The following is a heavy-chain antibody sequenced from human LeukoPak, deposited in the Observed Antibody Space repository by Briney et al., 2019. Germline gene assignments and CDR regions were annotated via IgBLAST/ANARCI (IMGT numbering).Heavy chain of an antibody. CDR2: IYYTGST. V-gene: IGHV4-59*11. J-gene: IGHJ4*02. CDR1: GVSISSHY. Sequence: SETLSLTCTVSGVSISSHYWSWIRQSPGKRLEWIGNIYYTGSTNYNPSLQSRVAIPIDTSKNQFSLTLNSVTAADAAVYYCASAGNPHYFDFWGQGPLVTVSS. CDR3: ASAGNPHYFDF.